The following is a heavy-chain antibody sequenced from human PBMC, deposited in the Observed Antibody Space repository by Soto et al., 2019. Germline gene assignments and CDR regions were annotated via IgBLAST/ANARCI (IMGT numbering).Heavy chain of an antibody. CDR3: ARWLLVCFGELPRGGGYYYMDV. Sequence: QVQLQQWGAGLLKPSESLSLTCAVYGGSFSGYYWSWIRQTPGKGLEWIGEINDSGSTNHNPSLRGRATILVATHKDQFALKLGSGTAADTAVYYCARWLLVCFGELPRGGGYYYMDVWGKGTTVTVSS. J-gene: IGHJ6*03. CDR1: GGSFSGYY. CDR2: INDSGST. D-gene: IGHD3-10*01. V-gene: IGHV4-34*04.